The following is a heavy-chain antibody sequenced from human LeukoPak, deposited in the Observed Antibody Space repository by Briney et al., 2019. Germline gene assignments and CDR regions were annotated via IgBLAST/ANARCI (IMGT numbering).Heavy chain of an antibody. J-gene: IGHJ5*02. V-gene: IGHV4-38-2*02. CDR3: ARDRHGSGSAHSFDP. CDR1: GYSISNDYY. Sequence: PSETLSLTCVVSGYSISNDYYWGWIRQPPGKGLEWIGNIYHSGGSNYNPSLKSRVTISVDTSKNQFSLKLSSVTAADTAVYYCARDRHGSGSAHSFDPWGQGTLVTVSS. CDR2: IYHSGGS. D-gene: IGHD3-10*01.